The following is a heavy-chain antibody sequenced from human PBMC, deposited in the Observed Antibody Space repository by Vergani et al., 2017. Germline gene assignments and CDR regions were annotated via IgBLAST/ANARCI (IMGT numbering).Heavy chain of an antibody. V-gene: IGHV3-48*03. CDR3: AREHSSSWYYYGMDV. CDR1: GFTFSSYE. Sequence: EVQLVESGGGLVQPGGSLRLSCVASGFTFSSYEMNWVRQAPGKGLEWDSHISSIGGTMYYADSVKGRFTISRDNAQNSRYRQMNSLRAEDTAVYYCAREHSSSWYYYGMDVWGQGTTVTVSS. CDR2: ISSIGGTM. D-gene: IGHD6-13*01. J-gene: IGHJ6*02.